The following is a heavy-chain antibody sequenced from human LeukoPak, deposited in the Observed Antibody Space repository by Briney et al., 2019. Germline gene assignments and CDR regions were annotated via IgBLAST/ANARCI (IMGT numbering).Heavy chain of an antibody. V-gene: IGHV3-30*02. J-gene: IGHJ4*02. CDR3: ARDLLAVAATGIGFDY. D-gene: IGHD6-19*01. CDR1: GFSFRDYG. Sequence: GGSLRLSCAASGFSFRDYGMHWVRRTPGKGLEWVAFIRYDGSNKYYADSVKGRFTISRDNSKNTLYLQMNSLRAEDTAVCYCARDLLAVAATGIGFDYWGQGTLVTVSS. CDR2: IRYDGSNK.